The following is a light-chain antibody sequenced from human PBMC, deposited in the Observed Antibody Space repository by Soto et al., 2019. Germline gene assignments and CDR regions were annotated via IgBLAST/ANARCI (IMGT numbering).Light chain of an antibody. CDR3: QQRSNWLAIT. CDR2: AAS. Sequence: DIQITQSTSSLSASVGDRVTITFRASQSISTYLNWYQQKPGKAPNFLIYAASNLQSGVPSRFSGSGSGTDFTLTISSLEPEDFAVYYCQQRSNWLAITFGQGTRLEIK. CDR1: QSISTY. J-gene: IGKJ5*01. V-gene: IGKV1-39*01.